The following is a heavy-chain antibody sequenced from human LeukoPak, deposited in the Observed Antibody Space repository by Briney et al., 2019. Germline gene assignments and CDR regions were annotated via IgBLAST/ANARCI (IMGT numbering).Heavy chain of an antibody. V-gene: IGHV4-34*01. CDR3: ATYYYDSSGSPIDY. J-gene: IGHJ4*02. D-gene: IGHD3-22*01. Sequence: SETLSLTCAVYGGSFSGYYWSWIRQPPGKGLEWIGEINHSGSTNYNPSLKSRVTISVDTSKSQFSLKLSSVTAADTAVYYCATYYYDSSGSPIDYWGQGTLVTVSS. CDR1: GGSFSGYY. CDR2: INHSGST.